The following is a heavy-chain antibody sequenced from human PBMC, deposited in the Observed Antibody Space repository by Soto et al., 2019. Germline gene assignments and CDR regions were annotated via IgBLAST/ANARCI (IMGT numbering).Heavy chain of an antibody. D-gene: IGHD3-3*01. CDR1: GFTFSSYE. CDR3: ARVGGLKWLALDY. Sequence: RRLSCAASGFTFSSYEMNWVRQAPGKGLEWVSYISSSGSTIYYADSVKGRFTISRDNAKNSLYLQMNSLRAEDTAVYYCARVGGLKWLALDYWGQGTLVTVSS. J-gene: IGHJ4*02. V-gene: IGHV3-48*03. CDR2: ISSSGSTI.